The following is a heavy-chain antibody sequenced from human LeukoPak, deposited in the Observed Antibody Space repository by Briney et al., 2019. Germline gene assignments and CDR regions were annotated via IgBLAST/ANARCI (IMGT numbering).Heavy chain of an antibody. Sequence: ASVKVSCKASGYTFTSYAMHWVRQAPGQRLEWMGWINAGNGSTKYSQKFQGRVTITRDTSASTAYMELSSLRSEDTAVYYCARDYHDYGDYPDYWGQGTLVTVSS. CDR2: INAGNGST. D-gene: IGHD4-17*01. CDR3: ARDYHDYGDYPDY. V-gene: IGHV1-3*01. CDR1: GYTFTSYA. J-gene: IGHJ4*02.